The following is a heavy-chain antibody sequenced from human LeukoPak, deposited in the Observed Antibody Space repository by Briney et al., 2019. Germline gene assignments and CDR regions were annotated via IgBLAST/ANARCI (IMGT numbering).Heavy chain of an antibody. CDR2: ISAYNGNT. CDR3: ARDLVGLVTMVRGVMGGY. CDR1: GYTFTSYG. V-gene: IGHV1-18*01. Sequence: ASVKVSCKASGYTFTSYGISWVRQAPGQGLERMGWISAYNGNTNYAQKLQGRVTMTTDTSTSTAYMELRSLRSDDTAVYYCARDLVGLVTMVRGVMGGYWGQGTLVTVSS. J-gene: IGHJ4*02. D-gene: IGHD3-10*01.